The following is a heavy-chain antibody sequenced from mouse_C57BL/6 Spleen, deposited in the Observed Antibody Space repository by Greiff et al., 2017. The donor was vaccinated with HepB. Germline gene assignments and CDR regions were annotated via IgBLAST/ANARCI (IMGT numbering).Heavy chain of an antibody. CDR1: GYSFTDYN. CDR2: INPNYGTT. D-gene: IGHD1-1*01. CDR3: AREDYYYGSSSYWYFDV. V-gene: IGHV1-39*01. J-gene: IGHJ1*03. Sequence: VHVKQSGPELVKPGASVKISCKASGYSFTDYNMNWVKQSNGKSLEWIGVINPNYGTTSYNQKFKGKATLTVDQSSSTAYMQLNSLTSEDSAVYYCAREDYYYGSSSYWYFDVWGTGTTVTVSS.